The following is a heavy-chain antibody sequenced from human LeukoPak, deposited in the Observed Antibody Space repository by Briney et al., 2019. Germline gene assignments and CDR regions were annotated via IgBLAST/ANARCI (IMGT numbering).Heavy chain of an antibody. Sequence: ASVKVSCKASGYTFTSHDINWVRQATGQGLEWMGWMNPNSGNTGYAQKFQGRVTITRNTSISTAYMELSSLRSEDTAVYYCARLAAAGTRIDYWGQGTLVTVSS. CDR2: MNPNSGNT. J-gene: IGHJ4*02. V-gene: IGHV1-8*03. CDR1: GYTFTSHD. CDR3: ARLAAAGTRIDY. D-gene: IGHD6-13*01.